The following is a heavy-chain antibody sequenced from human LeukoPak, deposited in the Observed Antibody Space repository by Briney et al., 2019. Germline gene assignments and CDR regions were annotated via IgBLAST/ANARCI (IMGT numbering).Heavy chain of an antibody. CDR2: IYYSGST. D-gene: IGHD3-10*01. CDR3: ARHGDTMVRETDFDY. J-gene: IGHJ4*02. Sequence: SETLSPTCSVSGGSISSYYWSWIRQPPGKGLEWIGYIYYSGSTNYNPSLKSRVTISVDTSKNQFSLKLSSVTAADTAVYYCARHGDTMVRETDFDYWGQGTLVTVSS. V-gene: IGHV4-59*08. CDR1: GGSISSYY.